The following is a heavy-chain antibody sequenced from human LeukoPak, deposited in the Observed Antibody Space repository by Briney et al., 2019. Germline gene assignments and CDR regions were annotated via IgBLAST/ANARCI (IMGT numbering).Heavy chain of an antibody. CDR2: IIPIFGTA. J-gene: IGHJ5*02. CDR1: GGSFSSYA. D-gene: IGHD2-2*01. CDR3: ARSRDIVVVGSAFFDP. Sequence: SVKVSCTASGGSFSSYAISWVRQAPGQGLELMGGIIPIFGTANYAQKFQGSVTITTDDSTSTAYMELSSLRSEDTAVYYCARSRDIVVVGSAFFDPWGQGTLVTVSS. V-gene: IGHV1-69*05.